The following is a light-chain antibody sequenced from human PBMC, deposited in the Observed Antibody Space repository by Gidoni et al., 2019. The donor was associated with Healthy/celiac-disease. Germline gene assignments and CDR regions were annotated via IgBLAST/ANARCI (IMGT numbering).Light chain of an antibody. Sequence: DIVMTQSPDSLAVSLGERATINCKTSPRVLYRSNNKNYLAWYQQKPGQPPKLLIYWASTRESGVPYRFSGSGSGTDFTLTISSLQAEDVAVYYCQKYYSTPETFGQGTKVEIK. V-gene: IGKV4-1*01. CDR1: PRVLYRSNNKNY. CDR2: WAS. J-gene: IGKJ1*01. CDR3: QKYYSTPET.